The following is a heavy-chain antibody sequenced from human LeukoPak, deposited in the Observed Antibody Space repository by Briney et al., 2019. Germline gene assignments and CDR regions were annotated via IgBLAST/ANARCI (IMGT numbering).Heavy chain of an antibody. V-gene: IGHV4-59*01. J-gene: IGHJ4*02. CDR3: ARVLFSSIAVRPDYFDY. CDR1: GGSINSYY. Sequence: SETLSLTCSVSGGSINSYYWSWIRQPPGKGLEWIGYIYYSGSTNYNPSLKSRVTISVDTSKNQFSLKLTSVTAADTAVYYCARVLFSSIAVRPDYFDYWGQGTLVTVSS. CDR2: IYYSGST. D-gene: IGHD6-6*01.